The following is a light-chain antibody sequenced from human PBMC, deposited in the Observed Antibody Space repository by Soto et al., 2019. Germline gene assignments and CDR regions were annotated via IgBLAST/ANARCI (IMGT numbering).Light chain of an antibody. V-gene: IGLV2-14*03. J-gene: IGLJ1*01. CDR1: SSDVGGYNY. CDR2: DVS. Sequence: QSALTQPTSVSGSPGHSITISCTGTSSDVGGYNYVSWYQHHPGKAPKLMIFDVSNRPSGVSNRFSGSKSGNTASLTISGLQPEDEADYYCSSYTTSNTRQIVFGTGTKVT. CDR3: SSYTTSNTRQIV.